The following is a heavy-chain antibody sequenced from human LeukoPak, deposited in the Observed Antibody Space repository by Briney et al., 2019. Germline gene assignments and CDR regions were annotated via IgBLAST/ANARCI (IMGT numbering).Heavy chain of an antibody. Sequence: SETLSLTRTVSGGSISSYDWIWIRQPPGKGLEWIGYVFHSGSTNYNPSLKSRVNISVDTSKNQFSLKLTSVTAADTAVYYCARDSSGYYRIDYWGQGTLVTVSS. J-gene: IGHJ4*02. CDR1: GGSISSYD. CDR3: ARDSSGYYRIDY. V-gene: IGHV4-59*08. CDR2: VFHSGST. D-gene: IGHD3-22*01.